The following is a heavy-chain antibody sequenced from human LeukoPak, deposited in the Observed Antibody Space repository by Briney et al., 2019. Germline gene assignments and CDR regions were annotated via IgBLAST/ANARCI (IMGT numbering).Heavy chain of an antibody. J-gene: IGHJ2*01. CDR2: ISYSGST. CDR1: GASINNYY. D-gene: IGHD3/OR15-3a*01. CDR3: ATAMDWGSRWYFDL. Sequence: SETLSLTCTFSGASINNYYWNWIRQPPGKGLEWLGYISYSGSTNYSPSLRSRVSMSLDTSKNQSSLRLNSVTAADTAVYYCATAMDWGSRWYFDLWGRGTLVTVSS. V-gene: IGHV4-59*01.